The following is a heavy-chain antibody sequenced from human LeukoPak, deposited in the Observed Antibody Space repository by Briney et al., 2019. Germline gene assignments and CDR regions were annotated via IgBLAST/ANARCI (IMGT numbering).Heavy chain of an antibody. CDR2: INHSGST. CDR1: GGSFSGYY. Sequence: SETLSLTCAVYGGSFSGYYWSWLRQPPGKGLEWIGEINHSGSTNYNPSLKSRVTISVDTSKNQFSLKLSSVTAADTAVYYYARGRRSLVVVPAAAGFGPWGQGTLVTVSS. V-gene: IGHV4-34*01. D-gene: IGHD2-2*01. J-gene: IGHJ5*02. CDR3: ARGRRSLVVVPAAAGFGP.